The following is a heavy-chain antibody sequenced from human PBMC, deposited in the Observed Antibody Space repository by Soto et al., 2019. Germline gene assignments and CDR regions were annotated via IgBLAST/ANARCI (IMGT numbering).Heavy chain of an antibody. CDR1: GFTFSSYA. CDR3: ARNSSGRRNWFDP. D-gene: IGHD6-19*01. J-gene: IGHJ5*02. CDR2: ISGSGGST. Sequence: EVQLLESGGGLVQPGGSLRLSFAASGFTFSSYAMSWVRQAPGKGLEWVSAISGSGGSTYYADSVKGRFTISRDNSKNTLYLQMNSLRAEDTAVYYCARNSSGRRNWFDPWGQGTLVTVSS. V-gene: IGHV3-23*01.